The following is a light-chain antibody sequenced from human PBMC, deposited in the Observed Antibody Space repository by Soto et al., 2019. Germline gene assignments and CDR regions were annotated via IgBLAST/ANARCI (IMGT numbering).Light chain of an antibody. V-gene: IGLV2-8*01. CDR1: SNDVGHSSF. CDR2: EVS. J-gene: IGLJ1*01. Sequence: QSALTPPPSASGSPGQSVTISCTGNSNDVGHSSFISWYQQHPGKCPKLIIYEVSKRPSGVPDRFSGSKSGNTASLSVSGLQDEDEADYFCNAQADNGKHVFGTGTKLTVL. CDR3: NAQADNGKHV.